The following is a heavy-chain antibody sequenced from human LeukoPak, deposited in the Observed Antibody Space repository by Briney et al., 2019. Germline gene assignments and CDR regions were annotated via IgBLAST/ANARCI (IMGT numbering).Heavy chain of an antibody. J-gene: IGHJ4*02. CDR2: INPNSGGT. CDR1: GYTFTGYY. V-gene: IGHV1-2*02. CDR3: ARGKRAAPSNYVSSFRYYFDY. D-gene: IGHD4-11*01. Sequence: ASVKVSCKASGYTFTGYYVHWVRQAPGQGLEWMGWINPNSGGTNYAQKFQGRVTMTRDTSISTAYMELSRLRSDDTAVYYCARGKRAAPSNYVSSFRYYFDYWGQGTLVTVSS.